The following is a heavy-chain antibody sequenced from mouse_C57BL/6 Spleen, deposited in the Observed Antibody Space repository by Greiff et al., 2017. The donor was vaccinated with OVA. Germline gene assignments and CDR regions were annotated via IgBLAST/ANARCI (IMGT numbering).Heavy chain of an antibody. V-gene: IGHV1-55*01. CDR1: GYTFTSYW. Sequence: QVQLQQPGAELVKPGASVKMSCKASGYTFTSYWITWVKPRPGQGLEWIGDIYPGSGSTNYNEKFKSKATLTVDTSSSTAYMQLSSLTSEDSAVYYCARIQSLRQGFDYWGQGTTLTVSS. CDR2: IYPGSGST. J-gene: IGHJ2*01. D-gene: IGHD2-12*01. CDR3: ARIQSLRQGFDY.